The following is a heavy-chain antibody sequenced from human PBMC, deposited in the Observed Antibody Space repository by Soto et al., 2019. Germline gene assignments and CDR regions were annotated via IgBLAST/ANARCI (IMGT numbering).Heavy chain of an antibody. CDR2: IIPIFGTA. V-gene: IGHV1-69*01. J-gene: IGHJ6*02. Sequence: QVQLVQSGAEVKKPGSSVKVSCKASGGTFSRYAISWVRPAPGQGLEWMGGIIPIFGTAKYAQKFQGRVTITAGESTSTAYMELSSLRAEDTAVYYCARGFMVDYQLPNFYYYYGMDVWGQGTTVTVSS. CDR1: GGTFSRYA. D-gene: IGHD2-2*01. CDR3: ARGFMVDYQLPNFYYYYGMDV.